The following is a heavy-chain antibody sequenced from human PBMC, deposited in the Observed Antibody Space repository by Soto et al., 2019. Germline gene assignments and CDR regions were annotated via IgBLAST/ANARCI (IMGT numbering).Heavy chain of an antibody. V-gene: IGHV4-61*01. Sequence: QVQLQESGPGLVKPSETLSLTCTVSGGSVSSGSFYWSWIRQPPGMGLERIGFVYYIGRTNYNPSLSSRVSISVDTSKNQFSLKLSSVTASDTAVYYCAAGNSNRLFDPWGQGTLVTVSS. CDR1: GGSVSSGSFY. J-gene: IGHJ5*02. CDR3: AAGNSNRLFDP. CDR2: VYYIGRT. D-gene: IGHD6-13*01.